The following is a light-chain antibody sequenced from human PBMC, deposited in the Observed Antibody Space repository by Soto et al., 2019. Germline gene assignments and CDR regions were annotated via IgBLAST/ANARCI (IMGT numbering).Light chain of an antibody. CDR2: LGS. CDR1: QSLLHSNGYNY. Sequence: DIVMTQSPLSLPVTPGEPASISCRSSQSLLHSNGYNYLDWYLQKPGQSPQLLIYLGSNRASGVPDRFSGSGSGTGFTLKISRVEAEDVGVYYCMQALQFPWTFGQGTKVEIK. CDR3: MQALQFPWT. J-gene: IGKJ1*01. V-gene: IGKV2-28*01.